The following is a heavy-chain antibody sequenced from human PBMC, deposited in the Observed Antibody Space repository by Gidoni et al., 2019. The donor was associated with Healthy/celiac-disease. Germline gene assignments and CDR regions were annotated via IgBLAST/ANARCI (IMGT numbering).Heavy chain of an antibody. CDR3: AKVDDSSPITDY. CDR1: GFTFSSYA. V-gene: IGHV3-23*01. CDR2: ISGSGGST. J-gene: IGHJ4*02. Sequence: EVQLLESGGGLVQPGGSLRLSCASSGFTFSSYAMSWVRQAPGKGLEWVSAISGSGGSTYYADSVKGRFTISRDNAKNTLYLQMNSLRAEDTAVYYCAKVDDSSPITDYWGQGTLVTVSS. D-gene: IGHD3-22*01.